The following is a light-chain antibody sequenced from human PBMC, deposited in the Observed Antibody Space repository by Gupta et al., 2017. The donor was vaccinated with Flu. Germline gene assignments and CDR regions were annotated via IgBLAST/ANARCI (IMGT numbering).Light chain of an antibody. V-gene: IGLV2-14*01. CDR2: EVS. J-gene: IGLJ3*02. CDR3: SAYGGSSSLGV. Sequence: ITISCTGTNRDIGTYNYVSWYQQHPGKAPKRILYEVSNWPSGIFHRFSGSKSVNTAYLTISGLQSDDEADYYCSAYGGSSSLGVFGGGTRLTVL. CDR1: NRDIGTYNY.